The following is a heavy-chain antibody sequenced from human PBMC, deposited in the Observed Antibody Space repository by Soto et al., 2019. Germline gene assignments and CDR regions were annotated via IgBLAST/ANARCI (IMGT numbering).Heavy chain of an antibody. D-gene: IGHD3-22*01. CDR1: GFTFSSNW. J-gene: IGHJ4*02. CDR2: INTDGSAT. CDR3: ARDQSQTLPRIVGYFDY. Sequence: EVQLVESGGGLVQPGGSLRLSCAASGFTFSSNWMHWVRQVPGKGLVWVSRINTDGSATNYADSVKGRFTTSRDNAKNMLYLQMNSLRAEDTAVYYCARDQSQTLPRIVGYFDYWGQGTLVTVSS. V-gene: IGHV3-74*01.